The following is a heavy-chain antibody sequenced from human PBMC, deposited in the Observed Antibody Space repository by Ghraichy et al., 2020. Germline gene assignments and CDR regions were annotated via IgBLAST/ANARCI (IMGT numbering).Heavy chain of an antibody. CDR1: GFTFSSYW. CDR2: IKEDRSEK. CDR3: ARERYPFDD. D-gene: IGHD1-26*01. J-gene: IGHJ4*02. V-gene: IGHV3-7*01. Sequence: GGSLRLSCAASGFTFSSYWMDWVRQAPGKGLEWVANIKEDRSEKHYVDSVKGRFTISRDNAKNSLYLQMNSLRVEDTAVYYCARERYPFDDWGQGTLVTVSS.